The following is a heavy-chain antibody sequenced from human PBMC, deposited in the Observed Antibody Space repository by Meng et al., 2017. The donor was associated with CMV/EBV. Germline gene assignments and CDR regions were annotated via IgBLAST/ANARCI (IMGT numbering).Heavy chain of an antibody. D-gene: IGHD2-21*02. Sequence: SETLSLTCTVSGGSISSYYWSWIRQPPGGGLEWIGYIYYSGSTNYNPSLKSRVTISVDTSKNQFSLKLSSVTAADTAVYYCARILGGYWAAAWFDPWGQGTLVTVSS. V-gene: IGHV4-59*01. CDR1: GGSISSYY. CDR2: IYYSGST. CDR3: ARILGGYWAAAWFDP. J-gene: IGHJ5*02.